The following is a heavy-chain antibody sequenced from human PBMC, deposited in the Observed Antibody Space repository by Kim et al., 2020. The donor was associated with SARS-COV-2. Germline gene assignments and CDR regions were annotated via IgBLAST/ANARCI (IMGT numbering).Heavy chain of an antibody. D-gene: IGHD3-10*01. CDR3: AKIRGSGSYGEVDDY. CDR2: ISWNSGSI. V-gene: IGHV3-9*01. J-gene: IGHJ4*02. Sequence: GGSLRLSCAASGFTFDDYAMHWVRQAPGKGLEWVSGISWNSGSIGYADSVKGRFTISRDNAKNSLYLQMNSLRAEDTALYYCAKIRGSGSYGEVDDYWGQGTLVTVSS. CDR1: GFTFDDYA.